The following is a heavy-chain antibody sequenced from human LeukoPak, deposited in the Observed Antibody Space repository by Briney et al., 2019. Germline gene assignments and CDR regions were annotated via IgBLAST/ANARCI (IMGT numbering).Heavy chain of an antibody. CDR3: ARSMYGEGRRIIDFDY. V-gene: IGHV3-72*01. CDR1: GFTFSDHY. Sequence: PGGSVRLSCAASGFTFSDHYIDWVRQAPGKGLEWVARTRNKVNSYTTAYAASVTGTFTISRDDSSNSVYLQMNSLKIEDTAVYYCARSMYGEGRRIIDFDYWGQGSLLTVSS. J-gene: IGHJ4*02. D-gene: IGHD4/OR15-4a*01. CDR2: TRNKVNSYTT.